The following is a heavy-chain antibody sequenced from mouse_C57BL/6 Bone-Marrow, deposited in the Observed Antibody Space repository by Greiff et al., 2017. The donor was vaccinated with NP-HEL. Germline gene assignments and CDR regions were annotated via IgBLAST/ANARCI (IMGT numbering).Heavy chain of an antibody. D-gene: IGHD6-2*01. CDR3: ARSLALDY. J-gene: IGHJ2*01. Sequence: VQLMESGAELARPGASVKMSCKASGYTFTSYTMHWVKQRPGQGLEWIGYINPSSGYTKYNQKFKDKATLTADKSSSTAYMQLSSLTSEDSAVYYCARSLALDYWGQGTTLTVSS. CDR2: INPSSGYT. V-gene: IGHV1-4*01. CDR1: GYTFTSYT.